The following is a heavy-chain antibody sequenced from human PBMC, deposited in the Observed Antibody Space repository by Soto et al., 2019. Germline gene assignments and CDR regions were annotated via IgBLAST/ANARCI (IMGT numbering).Heavy chain of an antibody. V-gene: IGHV3-30*03. Sequence: GGSLRLSCAASGFTFSSYGMHWVRQAPGKGLEWVAVISYDGSNKYYADSVEGRFTISRDNSKNTLYLQMNSLRAEDTAVYYCARAVTTVTTSNWFDPWGQGTLVTVSS. J-gene: IGHJ5*02. CDR2: ISYDGSNK. CDR1: GFTFSSYG. CDR3: ARAVTTVTTSNWFDP. D-gene: IGHD4-4*01.